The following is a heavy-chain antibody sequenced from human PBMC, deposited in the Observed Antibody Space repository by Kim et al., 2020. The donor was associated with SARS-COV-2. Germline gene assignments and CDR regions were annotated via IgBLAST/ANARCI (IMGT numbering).Heavy chain of an antibody. CDR1: GFTVSSNY. CDR3: ARDTPGVLWFGAMDV. V-gene: IGHV3-53*01. D-gene: IGHD3-10*01. J-gene: IGHJ6*02. CDR2: IYSGGST. Sequence: GGSLRLSCAASGFTVSSNYMSWVRQAPGKGLEWVSVIYSGGSTYYADSVKGRFTISRDNSKNTLYLQMNSLRAEDTAVYYCARDTPGVLWFGAMDVWGQGTTVTVSS.